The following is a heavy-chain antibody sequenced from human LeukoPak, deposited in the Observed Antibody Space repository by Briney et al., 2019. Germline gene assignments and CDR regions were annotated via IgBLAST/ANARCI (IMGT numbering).Heavy chain of an antibody. CDR1: GFTFSSYA. CDR2: ISGSGGST. J-gene: IGHJ4*02. D-gene: IGHD5-12*01. Sequence: GGSLRLSCAAPGFTFSSYAMSWVRQAPGKGLEWVSAISGSGGSTYYADSVKGRFTISRDNSKNTLYLQMNSLRAEDTAVYYCAKGNIVATFLFDYWGQGTLVTVSS. V-gene: IGHV3-23*01. CDR3: AKGNIVATFLFDY.